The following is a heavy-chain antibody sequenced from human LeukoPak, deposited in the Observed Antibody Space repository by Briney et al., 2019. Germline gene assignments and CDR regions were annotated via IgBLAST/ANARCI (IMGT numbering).Heavy chain of an antibody. CDR3: ARDPGGDSSGWYVPHYYYYYYMDV. V-gene: IGHV3-7*01. D-gene: IGHD6-19*01. CDR1: GFTFSSYW. Sequence: GGSLRLSCAASGFTFSSYWMSWVRQAPGKGLEWVANIKQDGSEKYYVDSVKGRFTISRDNAKNSLYLQMNSLRAEDTAVYYCARDPGGDSSGWYVPHYYYYYYMDVWGKGTRSPSP. J-gene: IGHJ6*03. CDR2: IKQDGSEK.